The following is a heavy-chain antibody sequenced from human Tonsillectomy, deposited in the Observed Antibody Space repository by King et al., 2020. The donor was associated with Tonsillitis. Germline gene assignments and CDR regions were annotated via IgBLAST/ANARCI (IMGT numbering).Heavy chain of an antibody. Sequence: VQLVESGGGLVQPGGSLRLSCAASGFTVSNNYMSWVRQAPGKGLEWVSVIYNGGSTYYADSVMGRFTISRHNSKNTLYLQMNSLRAEDTAVYYCASGAAYYYYGMDVWGQGTTVTVSS. CDR2: IYNGGST. CDR3: ASGAAYYYYGMDV. D-gene: IGHD2-15*01. CDR1: GFTVSNNY. V-gene: IGHV3-53*04. J-gene: IGHJ6*02.